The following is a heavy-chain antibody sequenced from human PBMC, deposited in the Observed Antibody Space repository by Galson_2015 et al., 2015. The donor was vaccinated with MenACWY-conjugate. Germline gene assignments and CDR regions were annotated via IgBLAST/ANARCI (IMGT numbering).Heavy chain of an antibody. V-gene: IGHV3-64D*09. J-gene: IGHJ4*02. Sequence: LRLSCAASGFTFSSYAMHWVRQAPGKGLEYVSAISSNGGSTYYADSVKGRFTISRDNSKNTLYLQMSSLRAEDTAVYYCVKLPFYYDSSGYGSQWGYWGQGTLVTVSS. CDR2: ISSNGGST. CDR3: VKLPFYYDSSGYGSQWGY. CDR1: GFTFSSYA. D-gene: IGHD3-22*01.